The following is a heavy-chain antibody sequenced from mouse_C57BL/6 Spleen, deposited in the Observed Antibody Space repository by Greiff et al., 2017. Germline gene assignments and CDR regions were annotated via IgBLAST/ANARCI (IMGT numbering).Heavy chain of an antibody. V-gene: IGHV1-4*01. CDR2: INPSSGYT. CDR1: GYTFTSYT. J-gene: IGHJ4*01. D-gene: IGHD1-1*02. Sequence: QVQLQQSGAELARPGASVKMSCKASGYTFTSYTMHWVKQRPGQGLEWIGYINPSSGYTKYNQKFKDKVTLTADKSSSTAYMQLSSLTSEDSAVYYAARAMSDYYAMDYWGQGTSVTVSS. CDR3: ARAMSDYYAMDY.